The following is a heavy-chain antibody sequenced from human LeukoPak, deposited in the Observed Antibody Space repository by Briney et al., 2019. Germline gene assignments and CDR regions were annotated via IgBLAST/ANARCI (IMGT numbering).Heavy chain of an antibody. J-gene: IGHJ4*02. D-gene: IGHD3-10*01. CDR2: IYHSGST. Sequence: SETLSLTCAVSGYSISSGYYWGWIRQPAGKGLEWVGSIYHSGSTYYNPSLKSRVNISVDTSKNQFSLKLSAVTAADTAVYYSARGCKGRGVIIWGQGTLVTVSS. CDR3: ARGCKGRGVII. CDR1: GYSISSGYY. V-gene: IGHV4-38-2*01.